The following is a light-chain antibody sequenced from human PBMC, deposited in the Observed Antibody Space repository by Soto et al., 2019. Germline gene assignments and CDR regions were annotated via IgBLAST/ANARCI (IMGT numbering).Light chain of an antibody. CDR2: EGS. CDR3: CSYAGSSTFYV. Sequence: QSALTQPASVSGSPGQSITISCTGTSSDVGSYNLVSWYQQHPGKAPKLMIYEGSKRPSGVSNRFSGSKSGNTASLTISGLQAEDEADYYCCSYAGSSTFYVFGTGTNATVL. V-gene: IGLV2-23*01. CDR1: SSDVGSYNL. J-gene: IGLJ1*01.